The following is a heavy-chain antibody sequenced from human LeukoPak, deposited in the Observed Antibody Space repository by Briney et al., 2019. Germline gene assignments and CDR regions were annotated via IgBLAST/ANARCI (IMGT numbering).Heavy chain of an antibody. CDR3: ARSVYGSGSYYHDAFDI. D-gene: IGHD3-10*01. Sequence: GGSLRLSCAASGFTFSSYSMNWVRQAPGKGLEWVSSISSSSAYIYYADSMKGRFTISRDNAKNSLYLQMNSLRDEDTAVYYCARSVYGSGSYYHDAFDIWGQGTMVTVSS. J-gene: IGHJ3*02. V-gene: IGHV3-21*01. CDR1: GFTFSSYS. CDR2: ISSSSAYI.